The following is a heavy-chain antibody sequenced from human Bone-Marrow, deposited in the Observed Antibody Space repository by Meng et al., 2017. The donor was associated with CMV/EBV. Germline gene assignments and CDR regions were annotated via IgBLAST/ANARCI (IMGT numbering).Heavy chain of an antibody. CDR1: GFTFSSYA. CDR2: ISYDGSNK. Sequence: GESLKISCSASGFTFSSYAMHWVRQAPGKGLEWVAVISYDGSNKYYADSVKGRFTISRDNSKNTLHLQMNSPRAEDTAVYYCATGGIAALDYWGQGTLVTVSS. V-gene: IGHV3-30*04. D-gene: IGHD6-13*01. CDR3: ATGGIAALDY. J-gene: IGHJ4*02.